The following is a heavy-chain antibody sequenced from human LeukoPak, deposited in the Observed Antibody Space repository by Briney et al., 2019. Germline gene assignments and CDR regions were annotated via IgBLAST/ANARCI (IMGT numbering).Heavy chain of an antibody. D-gene: IGHD2-2*01. V-gene: IGHV4-4*07. Sequence: SETLSLTCTVSGGSISSYYWSWIRQPAGKGLEWIGRIYISESTNYNPSLKSRVTMSVDTSKNQFSLKLRSVTAADTAVYYCAREGLSIVGVPAAMYAFDIWGQGTMVTVSS. CDR1: GGSISSYY. J-gene: IGHJ3*02. CDR3: AREGLSIVGVPAAMYAFDI. CDR2: IYISEST.